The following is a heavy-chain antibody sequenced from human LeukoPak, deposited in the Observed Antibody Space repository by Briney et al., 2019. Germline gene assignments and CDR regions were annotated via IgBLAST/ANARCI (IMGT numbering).Heavy chain of an antibody. Sequence: PGGSLRLSCAASGFTFSSYSMNWVRQAPGKGLEWLSSISSSSSYIYYGDSVKGRLTIHRDNAKNSLYLQMNRLRAEDTAVYYCARWHYDSSGYYLFDYWGQGTLVTVSS. CDR1: GFTFSSYS. CDR3: ARWHYDSSGYYLFDY. J-gene: IGHJ4*02. V-gene: IGHV3-21*01. CDR2: ISSSSSYI. D-gene: IGHD3-22*01.